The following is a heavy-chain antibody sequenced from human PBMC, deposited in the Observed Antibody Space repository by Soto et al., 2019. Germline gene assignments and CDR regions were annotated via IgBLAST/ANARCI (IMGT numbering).Heavy chain of an antibody. CDR3: AREPDYYDSSGYYFVYFQH. V-gene: IGHV1-3*01. CDR1: GYTFTSYA. J-gene: IGHJ1*01. D-gene: IGHD3-22*01. CDR2: INAGNGNT. Sequence: QVQLVQSGAEVKKPGASVKVSCKASGYTFTSYAMHWVRQAPGQRLEWMGWINAGNGNTKYSQKFQGRVTITRDTSASTAYMELSSLRSEDTAVYYCAREPDYYDSSGYYFVYFQHWGQGTLVTVSS.